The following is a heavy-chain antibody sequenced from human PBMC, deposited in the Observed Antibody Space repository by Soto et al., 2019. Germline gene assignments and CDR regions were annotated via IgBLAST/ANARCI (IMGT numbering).Heavy chain of an antibody. Sequence: ASVKVSCKASGYTFTSYAMHWVRQAPGQRLEWMGWINAGNGNTKYSQKFQGRVTITRDTSASTAYMELSSLRSEDTAVYYCARVLYSYGLLRPSYFDYWGQGTPVTVSS. CDR2: INAGNGNT. D-gene: IGHD5-18*01. CDR3: ARVLYSYGLLRPSYFDY. J-gene: IGHJ4*02. V-gene: IGHV1-3*01. CDR1: GYTFTSYA.